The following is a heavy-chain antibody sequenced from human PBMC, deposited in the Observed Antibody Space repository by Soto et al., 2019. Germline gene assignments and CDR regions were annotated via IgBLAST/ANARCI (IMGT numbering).Heavy chain of an antibody. CDR3: ARDRGDGYNNI. J-gene: IGHJ3*02. D-gene: IGHD5-12*01. Sequence: QVQLVQSGAEVKKPGSSVKVSCNASGGAFSSYTIGWVRQAPGQGLKWMGRIIPILGIANYAQKFQGRVTITADKSTSTAYMELSSLRSEDTAVYYCARDRGDGYNNIWGQGTMVTVSS. V-gene: IGHV1-69*08. CDR2: IIPILGIA. CDR1: GGAFSSYT.